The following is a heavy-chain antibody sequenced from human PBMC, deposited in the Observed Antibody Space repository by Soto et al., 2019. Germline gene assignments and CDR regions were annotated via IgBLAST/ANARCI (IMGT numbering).Heavy chain of an antibody. D-gene: IGHD4-17*01. CDR2: IWYDGSNK. J-gene: IGHJ6*03. CDR3: ARDSGGDYHNYYMDV. V-gene: IGHV3-33*01. CDR1: GSTFSSYA. Sequence: QVQLVESGGGVVQPGRSLRLSCAASGSTFSSYAMHWVRQAPGKGLEWVTIIWYDGSNKNYADSVKGRFTISRDNSKNTVYLQMNSLRVEDTAVYYCARDSGGDYHNYYMDVWGKGTTVTVSS.